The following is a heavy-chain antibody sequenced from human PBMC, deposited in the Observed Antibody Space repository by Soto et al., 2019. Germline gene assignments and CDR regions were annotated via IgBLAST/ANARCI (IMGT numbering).Heavy chain of an antibody. CDR2: IYYSGST. D-gene: IGHD4-17*01. Sequence: PSETLSLTCTVSGGSISSGGSYWSWIRQHPGKGLEWIGYIYYSGSTYYNPSLKSRVSISADTSKNQFSLTLSSVTAADTAVYYCAGTQYGDYSYYFDYWGQGTLVTVSS. CDR3: AGTQYGDYSYYFDY. CDR1: GGSISSGGSY. J-gene: IGHJ4*02. V-gene: IGHV4-31*03.